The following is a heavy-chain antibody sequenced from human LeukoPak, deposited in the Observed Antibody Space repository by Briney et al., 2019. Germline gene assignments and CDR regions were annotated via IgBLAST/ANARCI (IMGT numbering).Heavy chain of an antibody. J-gene: IGHJ4*02. CDR1: GFSVSGIY. CDR2: VYGGGSI. Sequence: GGSVRLSCAASGFSVSGIYMTWVRQAPGKGLEWVSVVYGGGSIYYADSVKGRFTISRDNSKNALYLQMNSLRAEDTAVYYCARRGAVAGDHLDYWGQGTLVTVSS. CDR3: ARRGAVAGDHLDY. D-gene: IGHD6-19*01. V-gene: IGHV3-53*01.